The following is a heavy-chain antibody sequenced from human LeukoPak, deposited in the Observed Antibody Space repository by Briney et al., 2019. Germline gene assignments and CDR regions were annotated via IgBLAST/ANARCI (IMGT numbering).Heavy chain of an antibody. Sequence: GSLRLSCAASGFTFSRYSMSWVRQAPGKGLEWLSFVSSGSASVDYADSVKGRFTISRDNAKNSLYLQMNSLTVEDTAVYYCAKDLGYCSTSSCSVAFDIWGQGTMVTVSS. CDR3: AKDLGYCSTSSCSVAFDI. CDR2: VSSGSASV. J-gene: IGHJ3*02. V-gene: IGHV3-48*04. CDR1: GFTFSRYS. D-gene: IGHD2-2*03.